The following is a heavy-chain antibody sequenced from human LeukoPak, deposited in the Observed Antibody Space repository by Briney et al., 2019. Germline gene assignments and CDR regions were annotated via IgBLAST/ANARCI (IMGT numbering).Heavy chain of an antibody. J-gene: IGHJ5*02. CDR1: GYSFTNYW. D-gene: IGHD6-6*01. Sequence: GEPLKISCKDSGYSFTNYWIGCVRQRPGKGLEGMGMIYPGVSDTRYSPSFQGQVTISADTSISTAYLQWSSLKASDTAMYYCVRQSIATTPFDPWGQGTLVTVSS. V-gene: IGHV5-51*01. CDR2: IYPGVSDT. CDR3: VRQSIATTPFDP.